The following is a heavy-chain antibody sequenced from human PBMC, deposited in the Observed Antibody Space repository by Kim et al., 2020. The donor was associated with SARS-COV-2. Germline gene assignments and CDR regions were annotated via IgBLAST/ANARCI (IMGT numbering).Heavy chain of an antibody. J-gene: IGHJ5*02. CDR2: ISSSGDT. CDR1: SGSVNHYY. CDR3: ARLRGRVTTQWFDP. D-gene: IGHD2-21*02. Sequence: SETLSLTCSVSSGSVNHYYWSWIRQSPGKGLNWIGHISSSGDTKYNPSLRSRVAIFIDTPKNQFSLKLTSVTAADTAVYYCARLRGRVTTQWFDPWGQG. V-gene: IGHV4-4*08.